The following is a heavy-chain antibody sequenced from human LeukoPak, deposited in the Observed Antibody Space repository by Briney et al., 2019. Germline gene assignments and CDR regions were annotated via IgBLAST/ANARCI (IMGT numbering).Heavy chain of an antibody. CDR1: GGTFSSYA. D-gene: IGHD6-13*01. J-gene: IGHJ1*01. CDR3: ATYSSSWYGSKYFQH. V-gene: IGHV1-69*06. CDR2: IIPIFGTA. Sequence: GASVKVSCKASGGTFSSYAISWVRQAPGQGLEWMGGIIPIFGTANYAQKFQGRVTITADKSTSTAYMQLSSLRSEDTAVYYCATYSSSWYGSKYFQHWGQGTLVTVSS.